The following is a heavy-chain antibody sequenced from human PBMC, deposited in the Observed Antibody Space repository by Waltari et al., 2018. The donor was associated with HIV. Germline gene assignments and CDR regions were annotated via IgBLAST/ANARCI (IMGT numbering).Heavy chain of an antibody. CDR1: GFTFSNYW. CDR2: INSDGSST. Sequence: EVQLVESGGGSVQPGGSLRLSCAASGFTFSNYWMHWVRQAPGKGLVWVSRINSDGSSTSYVDSVKGRFTISRDNAKNTVYLQMNSLRAEDTAVYYCARGGSKPLDYWGQGTLVTVSS. D-gene: IGHD4-4*01. CDR3: ARGGSKPLDY. V-gene: IGHV3-74*01. J-gene: IGHJ4*02.